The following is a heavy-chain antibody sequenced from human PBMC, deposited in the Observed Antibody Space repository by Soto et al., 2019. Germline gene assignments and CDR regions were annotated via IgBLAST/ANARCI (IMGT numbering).Heavy chain of an antibody. CDR2: TYYRSKWYN. CDR1: GDSVSSNSAA. V-gene: IGHV6-1*01. D-gene: IGHD3-3*01. CDR3: ARGYDFWSGTLFYYYYYMDV. J-gene: IGHJ6*03. Sequence: SQTLSLTCAISGDSVSSNSAAWNWIRQSPSRGLEWLGRTYYRSKWYNDYAVSVKSRITINPDTSKNQFSLQLNSVTPEDTAVYYCARGYDFWSGTLFYYYYYMDVWGKGTTVTVSS.